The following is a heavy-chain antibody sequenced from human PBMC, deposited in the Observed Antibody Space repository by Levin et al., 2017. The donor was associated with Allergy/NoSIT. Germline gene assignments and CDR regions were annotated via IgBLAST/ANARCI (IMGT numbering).Heavy chain of an antibody. CDR1: GYTLTELS. V-gene: IGHV1-24*01. Sequence: GESLKISCKVSGYTLTELSMHWVRQAPGKGLEWMGGFDPEDGETIYAQKFQGRVTMTEDTSTDTAYMELSSLRSEDTAVYYCATTVCTSCKNYSSPLGHYYYYGMDVWGQGTTVTVSS. D-gene: IGHD2-2*01. CDR3: ATTVCTSCKNYSSPLGHYYYYGMDV. CDR2: FDPEDGET. J-gene: IGHJ6*02.